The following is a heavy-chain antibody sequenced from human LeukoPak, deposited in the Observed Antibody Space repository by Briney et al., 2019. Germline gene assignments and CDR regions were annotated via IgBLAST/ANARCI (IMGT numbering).Heavy chain of an antibody. CDR3: TREGVVGANTFDY. Sequence: GGSLRLSCTASGFTFDDYAMSWVRQAPGKGLEWVGFIRSKAYGGTTEYTASVKGRFTISRDDSKSIAYLQMNSLKTEDTAVYYCTREGVVGANTFDYWGQGTLVTVSS. D-gene: IGHD1-26*01. J-gene: IGHJ4*02. CDR1: GFTFDDYA. CDR2: IRSKAYGGTT. V-gene: IGHV3-49*04.